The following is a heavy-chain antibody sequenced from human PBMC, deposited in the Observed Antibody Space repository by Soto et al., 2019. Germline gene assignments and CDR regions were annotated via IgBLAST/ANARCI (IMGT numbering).Heavy chain of an antibody. Sequence: SETLSLTCSVSGASISSGGYYWSWIRQLPGKGLEWIGFIYHSGSTYYNPSLKSRAIISVDTSKNQFSLKLSSVTAADTALYYCARCSLVVVPVPGFDPWGQGTLVTVSS. CDR2: IYHSGST. CDR1: GASISSGGYY. CDR3: ARCSLVVVPVPGFDP. J-gene: IGHJ5*02. V-gene: IGHV4-31*03. D-gene: IGHD6-6*01.